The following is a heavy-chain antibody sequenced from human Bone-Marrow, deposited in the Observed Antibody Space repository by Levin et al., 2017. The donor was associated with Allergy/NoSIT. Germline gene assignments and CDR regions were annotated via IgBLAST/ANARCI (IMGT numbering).Heavy chain of an antibody. Sequence: PGGSLRLSCKASGSTFTGYYMHWVRQAPGQGLEWMGWINPNSGGTNYAQKFQGWVTMTRDTSISTAYMELSRLRSDDTAVYYCASTSSSSDAFDIWGQGTMVTVSS. D-gene: IGHD6-6*01. V-gene: IGHV1-2*04. CDR1: GSTFTGYY. J-gene: IGHJ3*02. CDR2: INPNSGGT. CDR3: ASTSSSSDAFDI.